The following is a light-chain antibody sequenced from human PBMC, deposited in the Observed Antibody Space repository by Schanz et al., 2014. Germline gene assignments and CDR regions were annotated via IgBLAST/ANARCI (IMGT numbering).Light chain of an antibody. CDR1: QSVLYNVNNKHY. J-gene: IGKJ1*01. CDR2: WAS. CDR3: QQYISVPQ. V-gene: IGKV4-1*01. Sequence: DVVVTQSPDSLAVSLGERATINCKSSQSVLYNVNNKHYLGWYQKKPGQPPKLLIYWASTRESGVPNRFSGSGSGTDFTLTITPQQAEHVAVYYCQQYISVPQFGQGTKVEIK.